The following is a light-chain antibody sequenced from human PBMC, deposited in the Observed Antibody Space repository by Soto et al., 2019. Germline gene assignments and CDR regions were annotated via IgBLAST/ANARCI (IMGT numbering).Light chain of an antibody. CDR1: SGHSSYA. CDR3: QTWGTGGV. J-gene: IGLJ3*02. V-gene: IGLV4-69*01. CDR2: VNSDGSH. Sequence: QPVLTQSPSASASLGASVKLTCTLSSGHSSYAIAWHQQQPEKGPRYLMQVNSDGSHRKGDGIPDRFSGSSSGAERYLTISILQSEDEADYYCQTWGTGGVFGGGTKLTVL.